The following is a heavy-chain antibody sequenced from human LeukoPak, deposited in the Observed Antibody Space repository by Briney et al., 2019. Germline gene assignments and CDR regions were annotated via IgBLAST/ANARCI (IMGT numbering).Heavy chain of an antibody. CDR1: GGSISSGDYY. CDR2: IYYSGST. Sequence: PSQTLSLTCTVSGGSISSGDYYWSWLRQPPEKGLQLIGYIYYSGSTYYTPSLNSRVTISVDTSKNQFSLKLSSVTAADTAVYYCARESRLHDSSDAFDIWGQGTMVTVSS. V-gene: IGHV4-30-4*08. J-gene: IGHJ3*02. CDR3: ARESRLHDSSDAFDI. D-gene: IGHD3-22*01.